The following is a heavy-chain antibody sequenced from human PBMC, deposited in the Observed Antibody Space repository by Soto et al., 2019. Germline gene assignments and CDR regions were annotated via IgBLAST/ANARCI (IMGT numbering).Heavy chain of an antibody. Sequence: SETLSLTCAVYGGSFSGYYWSWIRQPPGKGLEWIGYIYHSGSTNYNPSLKSRVTISVDTSKNQFSLKLSSVTAADTAVYYCATFPYSSGWSTAGGYYFDYWGQGTLVTVSS. CDR1: GGSFSGYY. CDR2: IYHSGST. D-gene: IGHD6-19*01. J-gene: IGHJ4*02. V-gene: IGHV4-34*01. CDR3: ATFPYSSGWSTAGGYYFDY.